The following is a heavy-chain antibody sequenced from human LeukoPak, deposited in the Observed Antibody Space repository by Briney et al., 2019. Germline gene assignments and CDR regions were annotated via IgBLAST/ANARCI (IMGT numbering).Heavy chain of an antibody. J-gene: IGHJ4*02. V-gene: IGHV4-39*01. CDR3: ARNTQWLIHGVY. Sequence: SETLSLTCTVSGGSISSSSYYWGWIRQPPGKGLEWIGSIYYGGGTYYNPSLKSRVTISVDTSKNQFSLKLSSVTAADTAVYYCARNTQWLIHGVYWGQGTLVTVSS. CDR2: IYYGGGT. D-gene: IGHD6-19*01. CDR1: GGSISSSSYY.